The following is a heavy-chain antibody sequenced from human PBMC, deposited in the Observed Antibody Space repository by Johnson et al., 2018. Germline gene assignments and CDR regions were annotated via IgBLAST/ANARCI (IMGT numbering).Heavy chain of an antibody. V-gene: IGHV3-30*18. D-gene: IGHD6-6*01. CDR1: GFTFTSCG. Sequence: QVQLVQSGGGVVQPGRSLRLSCAASGFTFTSCGMHWVRQAPGKGLEWVALISCDGCNKYYADSVKGRFTISRDSSKNTLFLQMNSLRGEDTAVYYCAKEGVPYTSSWWWLDPWGQGTLVTVSS. CDR2: ISCDGCNK. CDR3: AKEGVPYTSSWWWLDP. J-gene: IGHJ5*02.